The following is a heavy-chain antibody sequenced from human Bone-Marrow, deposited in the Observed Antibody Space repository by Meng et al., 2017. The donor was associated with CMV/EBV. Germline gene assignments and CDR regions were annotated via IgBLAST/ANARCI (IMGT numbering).Heavy chain of an antibody. V-gene: IGHV1-46*01. Sequence: ASVKVSCKASGYTFTSYYMHWVRQAPGQGLEWMGIINPSGGSTSYAQKFQGRVTMTRDTSTSTVYMELSSLRSEDTAMYYCAADFGYCTNTNCYFAFPIWGQGTMVTVSS. CDR2: INPSGGST. CDR3: AADFGYCTNTNCYFAFPI. J-gene: IGHJ3*02. D-gene: IGHD2-2*01. CDR1: GYTFTSYY.